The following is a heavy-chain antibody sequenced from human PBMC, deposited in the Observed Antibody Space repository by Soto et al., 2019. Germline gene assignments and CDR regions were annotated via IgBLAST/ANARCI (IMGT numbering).Heavy chain of an antibody. CDR3: ARAGTNMVQFDY. V-gene: IGHV4-59*02. D-gene: IGHD3-10*01. CDR2: IYYSGST. J-gene: IGHJ4*02. CDR1: GGSVSSYC. Sequence: DTLSLTCSVSGGSVSSYCWSWIRQSPGKGLEWIGDIYYSGSTSYSTSLKSRGSISVDTSKNKFSLEVHSVTAAEAAVYYCARAGTNMVQFDYWGQGTLVTVSS.